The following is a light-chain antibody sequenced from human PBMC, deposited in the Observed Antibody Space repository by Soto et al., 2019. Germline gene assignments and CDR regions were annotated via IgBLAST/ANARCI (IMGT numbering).Light chain of an antibody. Sequence: QSALTQPASVSGSPGQSITISCTGTSSDVGGYNYVSWYQQHPGKAPKLMIYEVSNRPSGVSDRFSGSKSGNTASLTISGLQPEDEADYYCSSFTIVSTLVFGGGTKVTVL. CDR2: EVS. CDR1: SSDVGGYNY. J-gene: IGLJ3*02. V-gene: IGLV2-14*01. CDR3: SSFTIVSTLV.